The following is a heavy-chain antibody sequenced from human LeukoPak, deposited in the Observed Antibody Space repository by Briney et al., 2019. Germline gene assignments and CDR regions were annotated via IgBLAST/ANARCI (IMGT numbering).Heavy chain of an antibody. D-gene: IGHD4-17*01. CDR2: ISNSGGST. CDR3: ARDTVTTFRFRDYYYYGMDV. CDR1: GFTFSNYA. Sequence: GGSLRLSCAASGFTFSNYAMSWVRQAPGKGLEWVSVISNSGGSTYYADSVKGRFTISRDNSKNTLYLQMNSLRAEDTAVYYCARDTVTTFRFRDYYYYGMDVWGRGTTVTVSS. J-gene: IGHJ6*02. V-gene: IGHV3-23*01.